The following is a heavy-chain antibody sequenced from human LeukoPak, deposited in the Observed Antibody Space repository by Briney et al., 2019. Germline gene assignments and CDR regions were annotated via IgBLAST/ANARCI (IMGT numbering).Heavy chain of an antibody. D-gene: IGHD1-26*01. CDR1: GFTVSSNY. J-gene: IGHJ4*02. V-gene: IGHV3-53*01. CDR3: ARGDRGYFDY. CDR2: LYDDGST. Sequence: GGSLRLSCAASGFTVSSNYMSWVRQAPGKGLEWVSVLYDDGSTYYPDSVKGRFTISRDNSKNTLYLQMNSLRAEDTAVYYCARGDRGYFDYWGQGTLVTVSS.